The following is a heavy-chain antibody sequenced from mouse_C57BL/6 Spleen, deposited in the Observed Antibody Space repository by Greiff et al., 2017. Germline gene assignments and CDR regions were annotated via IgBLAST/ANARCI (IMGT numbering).Heavy chain of an antibody. CDR2: IYPRSGNT. CDR3: AKVSFTTVVAMGDYYAMDY. D-gene: IGHD1-1*01. V-gene: IGHV1-81*01. Sequence: VQLQESGAELARPGASVKLSCKASGYTFTSYGISWVKQRTGQGLEWIGEIYPRSGNTYYNEKFKGKATLTADKSSSTAYMELRSLTSEDSAVYFCAKVSFTTVVAMGDYYAMDYWGQGTSVTVSS. J-gene: IGHJ4*01. CDR1: GYTFTSYG.